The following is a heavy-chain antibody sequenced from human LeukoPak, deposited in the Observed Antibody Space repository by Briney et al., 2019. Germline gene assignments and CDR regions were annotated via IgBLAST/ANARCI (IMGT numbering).Heavy chain of an antibody. Sequence: PSETLSLTCAVYGGSFSGYYWSWIRQPPGKGLEWIGEINHSRSTNYNPSLKSRVTISVDTSKNQFSLKLSSVTAADTAVYYCARGDPIAVARKEGAFDIWGQGTMVTVSS. V-gene: IGHV4-34*01. CDR1: GGSFSGYY. J-gene: IGHJ3*02. CDR3: ARGDPIAVARKEGAFDI. CDR2: INHSRST. D-gene: IGHD6-19*01.